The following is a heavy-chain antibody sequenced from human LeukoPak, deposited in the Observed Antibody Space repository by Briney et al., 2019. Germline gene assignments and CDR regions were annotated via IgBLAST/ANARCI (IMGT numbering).Heavy chain of an antibody. Sequence: SQTLSLTCKVSGGSITSSGYYWGWIRQPPGKGLEWVGSAYYSGSTYYNPSLKSRLTISLDTSKSHFSLKVSSVTAADTAVYYCARVTGLAVFGVVVIDDWGQGTLVTVSS. J-gene: IGHJ4*02. D-gene: IGHD3-3*01. V-gene: IGHV4-39*07. CDR2: AYYSGST. CDR1: GGSITSSGYY. CDR3: ARVTGLAVFGVVVIDD.